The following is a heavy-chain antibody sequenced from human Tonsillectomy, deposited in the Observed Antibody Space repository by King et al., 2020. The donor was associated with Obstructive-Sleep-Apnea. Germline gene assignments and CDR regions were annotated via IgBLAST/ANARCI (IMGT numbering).Heavy chain of an antibody. D-gene: IGHD4-11*01. J-gene: IGHJ4*02. CDR1: GFTLSGYA. CDR3: ARADSNFEWYFFDY. Sequence: VQLVESGGGVVQPGRSLRLSCAASGFTLSGYAMHWVRQAPVKGLEWRAFISYDGSNQYYADSVKGRFTISRDNSKNTLYLQMYSLRTEDTAVYFCARADSNFEWYFFDYWGQGALVTVSS. V-gene: IGHV3-30*04. CDR2: ISYDGSNQ.